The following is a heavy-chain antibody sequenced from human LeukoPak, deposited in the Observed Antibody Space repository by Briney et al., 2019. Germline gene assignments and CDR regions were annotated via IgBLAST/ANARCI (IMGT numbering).Heavy chain of an antibody. J-gene: IGHJ4*02. CDR2: IYSGGNT. D-gene: IGHD3-22*01. Sequence: AGGSLRLSCAASGFTVSSNYTSWVRQAPGKGLEWVSVIYSGGNTYYADSVKGRFTISRDKSKNTLYLQMNSLTAEDTAVYYCARFGSNYYPFDYWGQGTLVTVSS. CDR3: ARFGSNYYPFDY. CDR1: GFTVSSNY. V-gene: IGHV3-53*01.